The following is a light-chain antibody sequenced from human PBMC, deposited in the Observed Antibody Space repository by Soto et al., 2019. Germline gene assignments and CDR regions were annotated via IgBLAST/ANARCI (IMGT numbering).Light chain of an antibody. J-gene: IGKJ5*01. Sequence: TQSPSTLSLSPGERATLSCRASQSVSSYYLVWYQQKPGQAPRLLIYGASTRASGIPARFSGSGSGTEFTLTISSLQSEDFAVYYCQQYNNWPPITFGQGTRLEIK. CDR2: GAS. CDR3: QQYNNWPPIT. V-gene: IGKV3-15*01. CDR1: QSVSSY.